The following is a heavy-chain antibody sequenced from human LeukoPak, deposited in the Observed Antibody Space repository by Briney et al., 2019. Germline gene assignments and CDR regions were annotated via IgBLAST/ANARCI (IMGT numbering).Heavy chain of an antibody. V-gene: IGHV4-59*12. D-gene: IGHD3-10*01. CDR2: IYYSGST. Sequence: SETLSLTCTVSGGSISSYYWSWIRQPPGKGLEWIGYIYYSGSTNYNPSLKSRVTISVDTSKNQFSLKLSSVTAADTAVYYCARVKVTMVRGVIMLYNWFDPWGQGTLVTVSS. CDR1: GGSISSYY. CDR3: ARVKVTMVRGVIMLYNWFDP. J-gene: IGHJ5*02.